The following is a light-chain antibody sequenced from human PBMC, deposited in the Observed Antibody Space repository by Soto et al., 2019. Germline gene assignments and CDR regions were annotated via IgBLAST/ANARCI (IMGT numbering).Light chain of an antibody. CDR1: QSVSSSH. V-gene: IGKV3-20*01. CDR2: GTS. CDR3: QQYGGSPYT. J-gene: IGKJ2*01. Sequence: EVVLTQSPGTLSLSPGERATLSCRASQSVSSSHLAWYQQKPGQAPRLLIYGTSIRATGIPDRFSGSGSGTDFTLTISRLEPEDFAVYYCQQYGGSPYTFGQGTKLEI.